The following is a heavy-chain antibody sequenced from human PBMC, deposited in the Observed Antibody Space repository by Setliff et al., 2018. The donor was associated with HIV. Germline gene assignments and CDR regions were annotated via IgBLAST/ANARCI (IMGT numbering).Heavy chain of an antibody. CDR2: IYYSGST. CDR1: GGSISSYY. CDR3: ARGNNDYVYLDY. V-gene: IGHV4-59*01. J-gene: IGHJ4*02. D-gene: IGHD3-16*01. Sequence: SETLSLTCTVSGGSISSYYWSWIRQPPGKGLEWIGYIYYSGSTNYNPSLKSRVTISVDTSKSQFSLKLSSVTAADTAVYYCARGNNDYVYLDYWGQGALVTGS.